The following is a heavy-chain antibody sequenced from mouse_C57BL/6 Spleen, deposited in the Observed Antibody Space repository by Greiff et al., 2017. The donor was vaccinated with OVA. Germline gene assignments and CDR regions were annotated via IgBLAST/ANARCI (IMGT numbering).Heavy chain of an antibody. J-gene: IGHJ1*03. Sequence: EVQLVESEGGLVQPGSSMKLSCTASGFTFSDYYMAWVRQVPEKGLEWVANINYDGSSTYYLDSLKSRFIISRDNAKNILYLQMSSLKSEDTAAYYCARAASGSSCDWYFDVWGTGTTVTVSS. CDR2: INYDGSST. CDR3: ARAASGSSCDWYFDV. D-gene: IGHD1-1*01. CDR1: GFTFSDYY. V-gene: IGHV5-16*01.